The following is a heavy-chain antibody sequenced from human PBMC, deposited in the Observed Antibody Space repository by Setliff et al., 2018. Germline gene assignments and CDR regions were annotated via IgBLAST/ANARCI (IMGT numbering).Heavy chain of an antibody. CDR3: ARERTIFGILVISGWFDP. V-gene: IGHV4-4*07. CDR2: VSASGST. CDR1: GASISDYY. Sequence: PSETLSLTCTVSGASISDYYWTWIRQPAGKELEWNGRVSASGSTTYNPSLKSRVTMSVDTSRNQISLNLTSVTAADTAMYYCARERTIFGILVISGWFDPWGQGTVVTVSS. J-gene: IGHJ5*02. D-gene: IGHD3-3*01.